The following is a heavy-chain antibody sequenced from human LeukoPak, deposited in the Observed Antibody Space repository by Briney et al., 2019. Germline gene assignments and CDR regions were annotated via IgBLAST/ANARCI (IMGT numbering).Heavy chain of an antibody. Sequence: SETLSLTCTVSGGSISSSSYYWGWIRQPPGKGLEWIGSIYYSGSTYCNPSLKSRVTISVDTSKNQFSLKLSSVTAADTAVDYCASTYYDSSGYVVGWFDPWGQGTLVTVSS. CDR3: ASTYYDSSGYVVGWFDP. CDR1: GGSISSSSYY. V-gene: IGHV4-39*07. CDR2: IYYSGST. J-gene: IGHJ5*02. D-gene: IGHD3-22*01.